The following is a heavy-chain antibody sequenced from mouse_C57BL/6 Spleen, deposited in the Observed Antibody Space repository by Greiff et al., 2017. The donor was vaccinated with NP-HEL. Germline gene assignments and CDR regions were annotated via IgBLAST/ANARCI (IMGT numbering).Heavy chain of an antibody. V-gene: IGHV5-4*01. Sequence: EVQGVESGGGLVKPGGSLKLSCAASGFTFSSYAMSWVRQTPEKRLEWVATISDGGSYTYYPDNVKGRFTISRDNAKNNLYLQMSHLKSEDTAMYYCARVEANLYWYFDVWGTGTTVTVSS. D-gene: IGHD1-1*01. CDR2: ISDGGSYT. CDR3: ARVEANLYWYFDV. J-gene: IGHJ1*03. CDR1: GFTFSSYA.